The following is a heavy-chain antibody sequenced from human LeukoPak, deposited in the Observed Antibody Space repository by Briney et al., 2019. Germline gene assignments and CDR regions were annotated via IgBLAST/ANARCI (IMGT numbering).Heavy chain of an antibody. J-gene: IGHJ4*02. CDR3: ARRVSASGRDYFDY. CDR2: IYYSGST. V-gene: IGHV4-59*08. CDR1: GGSISGYY. Sequence: SETLSLTCTVSGGSISGYYWSWIRQHPGEGLEWIGYIYYSGSTTYNPSLKSRVTISVDTSKNHFSLKLSSVTAADTAVYYCARRVSASGRDYFDYWGQGTLVTVSS. D-gene: IGHD2-2*01.